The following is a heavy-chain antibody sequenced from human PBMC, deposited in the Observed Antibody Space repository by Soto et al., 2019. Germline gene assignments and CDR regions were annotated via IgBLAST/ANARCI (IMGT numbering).Heavy chain of an antibody. CDR2: ISPYTGNT. Sequence: QVQLVQSGDEVKKPGASVKVSCKASGYIFVNYGIAWVRQAPGQGLEWMGWISPYTGNTHSATKFQGRLTMNTDTTTSTAYMDLGSLTSDDTAVYYCVMVDNYVTPTPQDVWGQGTTVTVSS. D-gene: IGHD3-16*01. CDR1: GYIFVNYG. CDR3: VMVDNYVTPTPQDV. J-gene: IGHJ6*02. V-gene: IGHV1-18*01.